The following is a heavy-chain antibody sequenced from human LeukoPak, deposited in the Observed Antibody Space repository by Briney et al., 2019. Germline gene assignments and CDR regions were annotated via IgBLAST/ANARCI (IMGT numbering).Heavy chain of an antibody. D-gene: IGHD5-18*01. J-gene: IGHJ4*02. Sequence: GGXLXXSCAASGFTVSSNYMSWVRQAPGKGLEWVSIIYSGGSTYYSDSVKGRFTISRDNSKNTLYLQMNSLRAEDTAVYFCVRLGYSYGYGDWNHFDYWGQGTLVTVSS. V-gene: IGHV3-66*02. CDR2: IYSGGST. CDR1: GFTVSSNY. CDR3: VRLGYSYGYGDWNHFDY.